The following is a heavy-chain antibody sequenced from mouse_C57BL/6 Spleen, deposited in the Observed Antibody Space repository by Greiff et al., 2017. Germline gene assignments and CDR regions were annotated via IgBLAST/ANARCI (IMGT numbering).Heavy chain of an antibody. CDR2: IHPNSGSA. D-gene: IGHD2-4*01. Sequence: QVQLQQPGAELVKPGASVKLSCKASGYTFPSYWMHWVKQRPGQGLEWIGMIHPNSGSANYNEKFKSKATLTVDKSSSTAYMQLSGLTSEDSAVYYCARGDDYDYWFAYWGQGTLVTVS. CDR1: GYTFPSYW. J-gene: IGHJ3*01. V-gene: IGHV1-64*01. CDR3: ARGDDYDYWFAY.